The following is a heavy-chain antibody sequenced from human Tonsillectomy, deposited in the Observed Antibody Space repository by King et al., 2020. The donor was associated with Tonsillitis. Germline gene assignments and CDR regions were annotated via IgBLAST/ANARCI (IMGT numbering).Heavy chain of an antibody. V-gene: IGHV3-48*01. J-gene: IGHJ6*03. CDR1: GFTFSSYS. D-gene: IGHD3-16*01. Sequence: VQLVESGGGLVQPGGSLRLSCAASGFTFSSYSMNWVRQAPGKGLEWVSYISSSSSTIYYADSVKSRFTISRDTAKNSLYLQMNSLSAEDTAVYYCARDRLLIPTYYMDVWGKGTTVTVSS. CDR3: ARDRLLIPTYYMDV. CDR2: ISSSSSTI.